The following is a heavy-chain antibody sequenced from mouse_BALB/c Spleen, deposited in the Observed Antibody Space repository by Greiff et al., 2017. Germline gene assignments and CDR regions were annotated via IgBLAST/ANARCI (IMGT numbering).Heavy chain of an antibody. D-gene: IGHD3-2*01. CDR2: IWAGGST. J-gene: IGHJ3*01. CDR3: ARVGTARATWFAY. Sequence: QVQLKESGPGLVAPSQSLSITCTVSGFSLTSYGVHWVRQPPGKGLEWLGVIWAGGSTNYNSALMSRLSISKDNSKSQVFLKMNSLQTDDTAMYYCARVGTARATWFAYWGQGTLVTVSA. V-gene: IGHV2-9*02. CDR1: GFSLTSYG.